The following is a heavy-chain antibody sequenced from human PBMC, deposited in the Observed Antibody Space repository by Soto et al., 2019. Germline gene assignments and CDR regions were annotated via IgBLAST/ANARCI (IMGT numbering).Heavy chain of an antibody. CDR3: ARGRGPTFFGLGY. Sequence: PSETLSLTCTVSGGSISSYYWSWIRQPPGKGLEWIGYIYYSGSTNYNPSLKSRVTISVDTSKNQFSLKLSSVTAADTAVYYCARGRGPTFFGLGYWGQGTLVTLSS. V-gene: IGHV4-59*01. CDR2: IYYSGST. CDR1: GGSISSYY. J-gene: IGHJ4*02. D-gene: IGHD3-10*01.